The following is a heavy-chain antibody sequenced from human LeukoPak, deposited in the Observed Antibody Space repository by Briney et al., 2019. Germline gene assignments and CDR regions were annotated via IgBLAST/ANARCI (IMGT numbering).Heavy chain of an antibody. V-gene: IGHV3-21*01. Sequence: GGSLRLSCAASGFTFSSYSMNWVRQAPGKGLEWVSSISSSSSYIYYADSVKGRFTISRDDAKNSLNLQMNSLRAEDTAVYYCARENWNAFDYWGQGTLVTVSS. CDR1: GFTFSSYS. J-gene: IGHJ4*02. D-gene: IGHD1-1*01. CDR2: ISSSSSYI. CDR3: ARENWNAFDY.